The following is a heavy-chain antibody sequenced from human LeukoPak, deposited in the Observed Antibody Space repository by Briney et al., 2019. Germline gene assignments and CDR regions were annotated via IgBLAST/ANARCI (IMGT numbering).Heavy chain of an antibody. CDR2: ISYDGRNK. V-gene: IGHV3-30*03. Sequence: GGSLRLSCAASGFTVSSNYMSWVRQAPGKGLEWVTVISYDGRNKYYRDSVKGRFTISRDNSKDTVYLQMNSLRVEDTAVYYCARGALEYSGFDQTFDYWTQGTLVTVSS. CDR3: ARGALEYSGFDQTFDY. D-gene: IGHD5-12*01. J-gene: IGHJ4*02. CDR1: GFTVSSNY.